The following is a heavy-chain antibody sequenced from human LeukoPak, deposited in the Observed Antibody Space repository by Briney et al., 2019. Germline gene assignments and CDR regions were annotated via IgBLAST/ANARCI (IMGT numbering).Heavy chain of an antibody. D-gene: IGHD3-10*01. Sequence: SETLSLTCAVYGGSFSGYYWSWIRQPPGKGLEWIGEINHSGSTNYNPSLKSRVTISVDTSKNQFPLKLSSVTAADTAVYYCARGLECYYGSGTNWFDPWGQGTLVTVSS. V-gene: IGHV4-34*01. CDR1: GGSFSGYY. J-gene: IGHJ5*02. CDR3: ARGLECYYGSGTNWFDP. CDR2: INHSGST.